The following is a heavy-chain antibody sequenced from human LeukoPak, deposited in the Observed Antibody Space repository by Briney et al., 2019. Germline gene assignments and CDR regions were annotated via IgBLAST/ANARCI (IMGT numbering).Heavy chain of an antibody. CDR2: VSYDGDDK. CDR3: AKRRVVGATIGAFNM. V-gene: IGHV3-30*18. Sequence: GRSLRLSCAVSGFTFRSYGMHWVRQAPGKGLEWVAFVSYDGDDKYYADSLKGRFTISRDNSKNTLYLQMNSLRAEDTAVYYCAKRRVVGATIGAFNMWGQGTMVTVSS. D-gene: IGHD1-26*01. CDR1: GFTFRSYG. J-gene: IGHJ3*02.